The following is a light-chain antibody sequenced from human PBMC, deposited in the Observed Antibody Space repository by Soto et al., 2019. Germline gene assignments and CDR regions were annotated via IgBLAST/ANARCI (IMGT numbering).Light chain of an antibody. CDR1: QSVATN. CDR3: KQRSSAIN. CDR2: GAS. J-gene: IGKJ5*01. Sequence: LTQSRATVPLSAGERVSLCCRASQSVATNLAWYQQRPGQAPRLLIYGASKRAIGLPARFSGRGSGTDFTLTISSLEPEEFAVYYCKQRSSAINCGQGKRREIK. V-gene: IGKV3-11*01.